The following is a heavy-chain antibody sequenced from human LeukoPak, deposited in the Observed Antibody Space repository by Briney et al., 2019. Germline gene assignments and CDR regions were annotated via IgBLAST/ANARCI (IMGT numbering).Heavy chain of an antibody. V-gene: IGHV3-23*01. Sequence: GLXXXSAISGSGCSTYYADSVKGRFTISRDNSKNTLYLQMNSLRAEDTAVYYCAKAWDYYYGMDVWGQGTTVTVSS. D-gene: IGHD3-16*01. CDR2: ISGSGCST. J-gene: IGHJ6*02. CDR3: AKAWDYYYGMDV.